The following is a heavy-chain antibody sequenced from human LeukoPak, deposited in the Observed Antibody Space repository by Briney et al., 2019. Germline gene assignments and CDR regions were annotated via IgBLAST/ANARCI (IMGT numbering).Heavy chain of an antibody. CDR2: IYYSGST. CDR3: ARQRVTGTSWFDP. V-gene: IGHV4-39*01. D-gene: IGHD1-7*01. J-gene: IGHJ5*02. CDR1: GGSISSSSYY. Sequence: SETLSLTCTVSGGSISSSSYYWGWIRQPPGKGLEWIGSIYYSGSTYYNPSLKNRVTISVDTSKNQFSLKLSSVTAADTAVYYCARQRVTGTSWFDPWGQGTLVTVSS.